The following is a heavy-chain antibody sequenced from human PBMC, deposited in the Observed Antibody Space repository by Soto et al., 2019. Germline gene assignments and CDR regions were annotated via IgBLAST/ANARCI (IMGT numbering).Heavy chain of an antibody. CDR2: ISSSSSYI. V-gene: IGHV3-21*01. J-gene: IGHJ4*02. CDR1: GFTFSSYS. CDR3: ARATRPVATIDTENDY. Sequence: PGGSLILSCAASGFTFSSYSMNWVRQTPGKGLEWVSSISSSSSYIYYADSVKGRFTISRNKAKNSLYLQMNSMRAEDTAVYYCARATRPVATIDTENDYWGQGTLVTVSS. D-gene: IGHD5-12*01.